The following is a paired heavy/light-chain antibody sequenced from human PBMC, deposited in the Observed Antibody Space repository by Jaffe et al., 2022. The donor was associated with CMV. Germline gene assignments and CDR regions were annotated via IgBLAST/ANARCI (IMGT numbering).Light chain of an antibody. CDR1: QSLVYSDGNTY. CDR2: KVS. V-gene: IGKV2-30*01. CDR3: MQGSHWPPYT. J-gene: IGKJ2*01. Sequence: DVVMTQSPLSLPATLGQPASISCRSSQSLVYSDGNTYLNWFHQRPGQSPRRLIYKVSNRDSGVPDRFSGSGSGTDFTLKISRVEAEDVGVYYCMQGSHWPPYTFGQGTKLEIK.
Heavy chain of an antibody. CDR3: ARDNMGSYDY. CDR2: TKNKAESYTT. V-gene: IGHV3-72*01. D-gene: IGHD1-26*01. Sequence: EVQLVASGGGLVQPGGSLRLSCAAAGITLSDYYMDWVRQTPGKGLEWLGRTKNKAESYTTEYAASVRGRFTISRDDSKNALYLQMNSLKTEDTAVYYCARDNMGSYDYWGQGTLVSVSS. J-gene: IGHJ4*02. CDR1: GITLSDYY.